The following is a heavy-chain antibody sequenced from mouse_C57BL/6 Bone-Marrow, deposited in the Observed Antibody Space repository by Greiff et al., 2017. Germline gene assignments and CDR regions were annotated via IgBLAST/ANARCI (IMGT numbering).Heavy chain of an antibody. CDR1: GFTFSSYT. J-gene: IGHJ3*01. CDR3: ARHRGIYYDYTWFAY. V-gene: IGHV5-9*01. D-gene: IGHD2-4*01. CDR2: ISGGGGNT. Sequence: EVKVVESGGGLVKPGGSLKLSCAASGFTFSSYTMSWVRQTPEKRLEWVATISGGGGNTYYPDSVKGRFTISRDNAKNTLYLQMSSLRSEDTALYYCARHRGIYYDYTWFAYWGQGTLVTVSA.